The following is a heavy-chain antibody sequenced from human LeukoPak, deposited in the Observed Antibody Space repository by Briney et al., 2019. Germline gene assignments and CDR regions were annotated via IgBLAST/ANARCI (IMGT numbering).Heavy chain of an antibody. CDR1: GGTFSRYA. J-gene: IGHJ6*03. D-gene: IGHD3-3*01. CDR3: ARVKGVVISGYYYYMDV. Sequence: ASVKVSCKASGGTFSRYAISWVRQAPGQGLEWMGGIIPIFGTANYAQKFQGRVTITTDESTSTAYMELSSLRSEDTAVYYCARVKGVVISGYYYYMDVWGKGTTVTVSS. CDR2: IIPIFGTA. V-gene: IGHV1-69*05.